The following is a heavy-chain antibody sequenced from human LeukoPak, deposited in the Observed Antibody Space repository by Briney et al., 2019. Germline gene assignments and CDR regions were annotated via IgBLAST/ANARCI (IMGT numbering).Heavy chain of an antibody. Sequence: GASVKVSCKASGYTFTSYYMHWVRQAPGQGLEWMGIINPSGGSTSYAQKFQGRVTITADKSTSTAYMELSSLRSEDTAVYYCGTGYCSSTSCPNYYYGMDVWGQGTTVTVSS. CDR2: INPSGGST. J-gene: IGHJ6*02. CDR1: GYTFTSYY. V-gene: IGHV1-46*03. CDR3: GTGYCSSTSCPNYYYGMDV. D-gene: IGHD2-2*01.